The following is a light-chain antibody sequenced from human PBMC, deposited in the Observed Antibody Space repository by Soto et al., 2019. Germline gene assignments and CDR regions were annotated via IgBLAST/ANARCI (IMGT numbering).Light chain of an antibody. CDR1: QSVSSSY. J-gene: IGKJ5*01. Sequence: EIVLTQSPGTLSLSPGERATLSCRASQSVSSSYLAWYQHKPGQAPRLLIYTTSSRATGIPDRFSGSGSGTDFTLTISRLEPEDFAMYYCQQYGSSPVITFGQGKRLEIK. CDR2: TTS. V-gene: IGKV3-20*01. CDR3: QQYGSSPVIT.